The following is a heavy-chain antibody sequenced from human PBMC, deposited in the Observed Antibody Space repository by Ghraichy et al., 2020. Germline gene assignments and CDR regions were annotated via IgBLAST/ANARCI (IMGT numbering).Heavy chain of an antibody. CDR2: ISWNSGSI. J-gene: IGHJ4*02. CDR3: AKAGGSGGIAVAWLVPMD. V-gene: IGHV3-9*01. Sequence: GGSLRLSCAASGFTFDDYAMHWVRQAPGKGLEWVSGISWNSGSIGYADSVKGRFTISRDNAKNSLYLQMNSLRAEDTALYYWAKAGGSGGIAVAWLVPMDWGQGTLVTVSS. CDR1: GFTFDDYA. D-gene: IGHD6-19*01.